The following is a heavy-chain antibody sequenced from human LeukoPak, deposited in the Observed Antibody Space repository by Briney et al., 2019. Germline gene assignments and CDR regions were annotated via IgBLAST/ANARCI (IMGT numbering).Heavy chain of an antibody. CDR2: IRSKANSYAT. Sequence: GGSLRLSCAASGFTFSGSAMHWVRQASGKGLEWVGRIRSKANSYATAYAASVKGRFTISRDDSKNTAYLQMNSLKTEDTAVYYCARGGVMVRGVINYYYYMDVWGKGTTVTVSS. D-gene: IGHD3-10*01. CDR1: GFTFSGSA. J-gene: IGHJ6*03. CDR3: ARGGVMVRGVINYYYYMDV. V-gene: IGHV3-73*01.